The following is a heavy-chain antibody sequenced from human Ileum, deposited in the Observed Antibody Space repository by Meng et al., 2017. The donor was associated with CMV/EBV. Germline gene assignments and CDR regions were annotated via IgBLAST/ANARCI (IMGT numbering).Heavy chain of an antibody. CDR1: GFRINDHY. Sequence: CAASGFRINDHYMAWVRQAPGKGLEWVGRTKDKTVSFITEYAASVQGRFSISRDDSKNSLYLQMNNLKTEDTAMYYCVRDNSNWTFDFWGRGTLVTSPQ. V-gene: IGHV3-72*01. J-gene: IGHJ2*01. CDR3: VRDNSNWTFDF. D-gene: IGHD2/OR15-2a*01. CDR2: TKDKTVSFIT.